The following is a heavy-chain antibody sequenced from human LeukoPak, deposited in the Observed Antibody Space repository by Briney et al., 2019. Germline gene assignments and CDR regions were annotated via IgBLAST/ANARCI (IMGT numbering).Heavy chain of an antibody. CDR3: ARSTTAMDPFDY. Sequence: PGGSLRLSCAASGFTVSSNYMSWVRQAPGKGLEWVSVIYSGGSTYYAGSVKGRFTISRDNSKNTLYLQMNSLRAEDTAVYYCARSTTAMDPFDYWGQGTLVTVSS. D-gene: IGHD5-18*01. J-gene: IGHJ4*02. V-gene: IGHV3-53*01. CDR1: GFTVSSNY. CDR2: IYSGGST.